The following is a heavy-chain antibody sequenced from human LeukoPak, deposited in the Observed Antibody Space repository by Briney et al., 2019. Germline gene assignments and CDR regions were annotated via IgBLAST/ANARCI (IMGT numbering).Heavy chain of an antibody. D-gene: IGHD2-2*02. CDR1: GFTFSNYA. V-gene: IGHV3-30*04. CDR2: LSYDGSDK. J-gene: IGHJ4*02. CDR3: AKTGDCRSTSCYMAFDY. Sequence: GRSLRLSCAASGFTFSNYAMHWVRQAPGKGLEWVGVLSYDGSDKDYADSVKGRFTISRDNPDNTLYLQMNNLRLEDTAIYYCAKTGDCRSTSCYMAFDYWGQGSLVTVSS.